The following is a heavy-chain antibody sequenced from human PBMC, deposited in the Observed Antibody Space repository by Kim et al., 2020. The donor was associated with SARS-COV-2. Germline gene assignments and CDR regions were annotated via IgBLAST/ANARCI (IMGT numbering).Heavy chain of an antibody. CDR2: T. J-gene: IGHJ3*02. CDR3: ARVSDPLRFDI. V-gene: IGHV4-39*01. Sequence: TYYNPSLKSRVTISVDTSKNQFSLKLSSVTAADTAVYYCARVSDPLRFDIWGQGTMVTVSS. D-gene: IGHD2-21*02.